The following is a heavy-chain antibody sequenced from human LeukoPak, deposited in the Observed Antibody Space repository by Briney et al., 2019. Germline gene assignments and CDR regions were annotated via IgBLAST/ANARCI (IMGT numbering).Heavy chain of an antibody. Sequence: GASVKVSCKASGYTFTSYGISWVRQAPGQGLEWMGWISAYNGNTNYAQKLQGRVTMTTDTSTSTAYMELSRLRSDDTAVYYCARDFRPNYDILTGYYIFSWFDPWGQGTLVTVSS. J-gene: IGHJ5*02. CDR1: GYTFTSYG. V-gene: IGHV1-18*01. CDR2: ISAYNGNT. CDR3: ARDFRPNYDILTGYYIFSWFDP. D-gene: IGHD3-9*01.